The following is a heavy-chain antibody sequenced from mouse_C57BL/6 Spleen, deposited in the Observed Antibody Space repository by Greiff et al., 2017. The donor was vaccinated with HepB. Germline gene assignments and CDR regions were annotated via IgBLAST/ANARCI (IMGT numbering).Heavy chain of an antibody. J-gene: IGHJ2*01. CDR2: IWSGGST. CDR1: GFSLTSYG. CDR3: ARAYYGNYVGY. D-gene: IGHD2-10*01. V-gene: IGHV2-2*01. Sequence: VQLQQSGPGLVQPSQSLSITCTVSGFSLTSYGVHWVRQSPGKGLEWLGVIWSGGSTYYNAAFISKLSISKDNSKSQVFFKMNSLQADDTAIYYCARAYYGNYVGYWGQGTTLTVSS.